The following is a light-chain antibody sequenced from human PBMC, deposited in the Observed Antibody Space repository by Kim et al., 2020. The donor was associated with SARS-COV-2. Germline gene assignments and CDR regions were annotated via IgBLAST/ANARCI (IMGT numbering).Light chain of an antibody. Sequence: DIVMTQSPDSLAVSLGERATINCKSSQTLLSNSNNKNYLAWYRQKPGQPPKVLIYWSSTRGSGVPDRFSGSGSGTDFTLTISSLQAEDVAVYYCQQYSGTPLTFGGGTKVDIK. CDR3: QQYSGTPLT. CDR2: WSS. CDR1: QTLLSNSNNKNY. J-gene: IGKJ4*01. V-gene: IGKV4-1*01.